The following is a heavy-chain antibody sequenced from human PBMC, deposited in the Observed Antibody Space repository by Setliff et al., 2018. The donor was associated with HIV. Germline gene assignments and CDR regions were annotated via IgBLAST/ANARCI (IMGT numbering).Heavy chain of an antibody. CDR3: ARFYGSYDVGGFDI. J-gene: IGHJ3*02. D-gene: IGHD3-16*01. V-gene: IGHV5-51*01. CDR1: GYSFITYW. Sequence: PGESLKISCKSSGYSFITYWIGWVRQRPGKGLEWMGIMNPDGSNTRYSPSFQGQVTMSVDESISTAYLQWSSLKASDTALYYGARFYGSYDVGGFDIWGQGTKVTVSS. CDR2: MNPDGSNT.